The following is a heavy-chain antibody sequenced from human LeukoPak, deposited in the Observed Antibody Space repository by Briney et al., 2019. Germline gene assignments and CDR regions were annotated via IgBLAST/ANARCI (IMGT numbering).Heavy chain of an antibody. CDR2: IGKAGDT. CDR3: VRDRGSGSSQTHEFFEH. J-gene: IGHJ1*01. CDR1: GFAFTDYD. Sequence: GGSLRLSCAASGFAFTDYDMHWVRQATGGGLEWVSSIGKAGDTYYADSVKGRFTISRDNAKNSLYLQMNSLRAEDTAVYYCVRDRGSGSSQTHEFFEHWGQGTLVTVSS. V-gene: IGHV3-13*01. D-gene: IGHD1-26*01.